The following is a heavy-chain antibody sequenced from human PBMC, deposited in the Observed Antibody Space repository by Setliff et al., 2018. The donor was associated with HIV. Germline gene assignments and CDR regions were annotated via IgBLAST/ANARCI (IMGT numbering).Heavy chain of an antibody. CDR2: IVLMSNTA. CDR3: GSGQHSYSYLGYYYSGVDV. D-gene: IGHD3-16*01. Sequence: SVKVSCKASGYTFTSYYMHWVRQAPGQGLEWMGGIVLMSNTADYAPKFQGRVTLTADGSTRTAHMELSSLRYDDTAIYYCGSGQHSYSYLGYYYSGVDVWGQGTTVTVSS. J-gene: IGHJ6*02. V-gene: IGHV1-69*13. CDR1: GYTFTSYY.